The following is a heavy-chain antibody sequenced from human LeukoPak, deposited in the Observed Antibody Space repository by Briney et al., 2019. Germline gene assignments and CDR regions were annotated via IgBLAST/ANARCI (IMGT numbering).Heavy chain of an antibody. CDR1: GGSISCYY. Sequence: PSETLSLTCTVSGGSISCYYWSWIRQPPGKGLEWIGYIYYSGSTKYSPSLKSRVTISVDTSKSQFSLKLSSVTAADTAVYYCARSSFHSSGYFYDYWGQGTLVTVSS. CDR3: ARSSFHSSGYFYDY. CDR2: IYYSGST. V-gene: IGHV4-59*01. D-gene: IGHD3-22*01. J-gene: IGHJ4*02.